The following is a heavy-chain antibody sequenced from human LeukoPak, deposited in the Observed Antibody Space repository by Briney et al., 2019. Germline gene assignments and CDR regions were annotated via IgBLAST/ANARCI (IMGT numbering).Heavy chain of an antibody. CDR1: GGSISSGDYY. Sequence: SQTLSLTCTVSGGSISSGDYYWSWIRQPPGKGLEWIGYIYYSGSTYYNPSLKSRVTISVDTSKNQFSLKLSSVTAADTAVYYCARGEGTVGATRSHFDCWGQGTLVTVSS. CDR3: ARGEGTVGATRSHFDC. CDR2: IYYSGST. D-gene: IGHD1-26*01. V-gene: IGHV4-30-4*08. J-gene: IGHJ4*02.